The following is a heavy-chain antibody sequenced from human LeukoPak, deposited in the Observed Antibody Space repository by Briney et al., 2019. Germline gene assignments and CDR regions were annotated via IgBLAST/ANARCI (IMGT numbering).Heavy chain of an antibody. D-gene: IGHD2-2*01. Sequence: ASVKVSCKASGYTFTSYDINWVRQATGQGLEWMGWMNPNSGNTGYAQKFQGRVTMTRNTSISTAYMELSSLRSEDTAVYYCARGSSTSGYYYYGMGVWGQGTTVTVSS. CDR1: GYTFTSYD. CDR3: ARGSSTSGYYYYGMGV. J-gene: IGHJ6*02. CDR2: MNPNSGNT. V-gene: IGHV1-8*01.